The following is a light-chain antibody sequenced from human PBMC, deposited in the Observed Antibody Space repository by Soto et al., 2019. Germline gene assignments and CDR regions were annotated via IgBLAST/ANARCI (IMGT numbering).Light chain of an antibody. J-gene: IGLJ2*01. CDR2: STD. CDR1: RSNIGSNT. Sequence: QPVLTQPPSASGTLGQRVTISCSGSRSNIGSNTVAWYRQLPGTAPKLLIYSTDLRPSGVPDRFSGSKSGTSASLAISGLQSEDEADYYCAAWDDSLNGPVFGGGTKVTVL. CDR3: AAWDDSLNGPV. V-gene: IGLV1-44*01.